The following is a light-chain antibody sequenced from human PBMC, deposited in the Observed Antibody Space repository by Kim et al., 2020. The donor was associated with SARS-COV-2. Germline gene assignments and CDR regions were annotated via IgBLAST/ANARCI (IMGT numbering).Light chain of an antibody. CDR3: QQYGSSRT. CDR2: GAS. Sequence: LSPGGRATLSCRASQSVSSSYLAWYQQKPGQTPRLLIYGASSRATGIPDRFSGSGSGTDFTLTISRLEPEDFAVYYCQQYGSSRTFGQGTRLEIK. CDR1: QSVSSSY. V-gene: IGKV3-20*01. J-gene: IGKJ5*01.